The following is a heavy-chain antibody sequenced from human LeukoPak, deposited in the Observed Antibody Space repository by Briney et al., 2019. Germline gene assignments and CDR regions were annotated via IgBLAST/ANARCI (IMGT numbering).Heavy chain of an antibody. CDR3: ALQRIAAAGTPFDY. V-gene: IGHV4-59*01. D-gene: IGHD6-13*01. J-gene: IGHJ4*02. CDR1: GFTFSSYA. CDR2: IYYSGST. Sequence: GSLRLSCAASGFTFSSYAMSWVRQAPGKGLEWIGYIYYSGSTNYNPSLKSRVTISIDTSKNQFSLKLSSVTAADTAVYYCALQRIAAAGTPFDYWGQGTLVTVSS.